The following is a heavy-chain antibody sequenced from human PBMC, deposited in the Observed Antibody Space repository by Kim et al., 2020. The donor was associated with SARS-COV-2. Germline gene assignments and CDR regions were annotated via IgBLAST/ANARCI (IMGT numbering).Heavy chain of an antibody. V-gene: IGHV4-59*01. CDR1: GGSISSYY. D-gene: IGHD3-10*01. CDR2: IYYSGST. J-gene: IGHJ6*02. CDR3: ARDDGGKGGMDV. Sequence: SETLSLTCTVSGGSISSYYWSWIRQPPGKGLEWIGYIYYSGSTNYNPSLKSRVTISVDTSKNQFSLKLSSVTAADTAVYYCARDDGGKGGMDVWGQGTTGTVS.